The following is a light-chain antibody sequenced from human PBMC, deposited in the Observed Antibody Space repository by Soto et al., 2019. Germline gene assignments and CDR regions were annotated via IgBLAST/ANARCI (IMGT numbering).Light chain of an antibody. J-gene: IGKJ3*01. V-gene: IGKV3-20*01. CDR2: GSS. CDR1: QRVSSSY. CDR3: QQYGSSGFP. Sequence: ENVMTQSPGTLSLSPGERAILASRASQRVSSSYVAPDQQTPGQAPRLLIYGSSNRATRIPDRFSGRGSGTDFTLTSSRLEPDDFALYYCQQYGSSGFPFGPGSKVDIK.